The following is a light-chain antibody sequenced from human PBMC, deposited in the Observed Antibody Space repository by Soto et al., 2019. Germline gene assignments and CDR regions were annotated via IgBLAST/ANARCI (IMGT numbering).Light chain of an antibody. V-gene: IGKV1-12*01. Sequence: DIQMTQSPSSVSASVGDRVTITCRASQGISSWVAWYQQKPGKAPNLLIYAASSLQSGVPSRFGGSGSGTEFTITISNQQPEDFATYYCQQAETFPLTFGGGTTVEIK. J-gene: IGKJ4*01. CDR2: AAS. CDR1: QGISSW. CDR3: QQAETFPLT.